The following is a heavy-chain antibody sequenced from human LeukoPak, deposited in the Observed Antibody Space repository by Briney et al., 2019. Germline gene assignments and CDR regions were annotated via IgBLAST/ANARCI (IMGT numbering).Heavy chain of an antibody. V-gene: IGHV1-8*01. J-gene: IGHJ6*02. CDR2: MNPNSGNT. CDR1: GYTFTSYD. Sequence: GASVKVSCKASGYTFTSYDINWVRQATGQGLEWMGWMNPNSGNTGYAQKFQGRATMTRDTSTSTVYMELGSLRSEDTAVYYCARDPRKPGDYYYGMDVWGQGTTVTVSS. CDR3: ARDPRKPGDYYYGMDV. D-gene: IGHD7-27*01.